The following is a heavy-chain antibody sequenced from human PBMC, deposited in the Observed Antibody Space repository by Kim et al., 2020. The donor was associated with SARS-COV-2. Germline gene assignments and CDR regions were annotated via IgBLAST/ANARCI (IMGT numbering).Heavy chain of an antibody. D-gene: IGHD3-16*01. V-gene: IGHV3-7*05. J-gene: IGHJ4*02. CDR2: IKEDGREK. CDR3: VRGPHKFYYECLQ. Sequence: GGSLRLSCAASGFIFNNYWKNWVCRAPGKGLQWVATIKEDGREKNYGDWVKGRFTISRDNTSNSLDLQVNSLRVDDTATYYCVRGPHKFYYECLQWGQGTQITVSS. CDR1: GFIFNNYW.